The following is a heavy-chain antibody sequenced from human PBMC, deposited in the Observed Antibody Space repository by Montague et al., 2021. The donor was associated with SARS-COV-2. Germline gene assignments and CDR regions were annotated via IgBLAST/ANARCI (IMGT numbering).Heavy chain of an antibody. J-gene: IGHJ3*02. CDR1: GGSFSNYY. CDR3: ARGRRPVVVPGYGRAGRPFDN. CDR2: VNQSGTT. D-gene: IGHD2-2*01. Sequence: SETLSLTCAISGGSFSNYYWSWIRQPPGKGLEWIGEVNQSGTTIYNPSVKSGVTISEDTSKNQFYLRLNSVTAADTAVYYCARGRRPVVVPGYGRAGRPFDNWGQGTMATVSS. V-gene: IGHV4-34*01.